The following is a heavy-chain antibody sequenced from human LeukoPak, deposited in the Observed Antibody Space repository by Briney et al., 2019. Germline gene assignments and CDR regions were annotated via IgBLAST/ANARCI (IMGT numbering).Heavy chain of an antibody. CDR1: GASISSYY. CDR2: IYYSGST. CDR3: ARGVRYYYGMDV. J-gene: IGHJ6*02. Sequence: PETLSLTCTVSGASISSYYWSWIRQPPGKGLEWIGYIYYSGSTNYNPSLKSRVTISVDTSKNQFSLKLSSVTAADTAVYYCARGVRYYYGMDVWGLGTTVTVSS. V-gene: IGHV4-59*01.